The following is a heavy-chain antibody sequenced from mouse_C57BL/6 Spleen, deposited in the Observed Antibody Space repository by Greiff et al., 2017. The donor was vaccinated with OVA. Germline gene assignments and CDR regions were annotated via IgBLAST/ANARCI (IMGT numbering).Heavy chain of an antibody. Sequence: EVMLVESGGGLVKPGGSLKLSCAASGFTFSSYAMSWVRQTPEKRLEWVATISDGGSYTYYPDNVKGRFTISRDNAKNNLYLQMSHLKSEDTAMYYCARDGRGWYFDVWGTGTTVTVSS. V-gene: IGHV5-4*01. J-gene: IGHJ1*03. CDR3: ARDGRGWYFDV. CDR1: GFTFSSYA. CDR2: ISDGGSYT.